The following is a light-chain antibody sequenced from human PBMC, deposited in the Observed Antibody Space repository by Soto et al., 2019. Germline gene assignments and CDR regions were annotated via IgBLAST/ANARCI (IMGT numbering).Light chain of an antibody. CDR2: GAS. V-gene: IGKV3-15*01. J-gene: IGKJ2*01. CDR3: QQYNNWPPIT. Sequence: EIVMTQSPATLSVSRGERATLSCRASQSVSSDLAWYQQKPGQAPRLLIYGASTRATGIPARFSGSGSGTEFTLTISSLQSEDSAVYYCQQYNNWPPITFGQGTKLEIK. CDR1: QSVSSD.